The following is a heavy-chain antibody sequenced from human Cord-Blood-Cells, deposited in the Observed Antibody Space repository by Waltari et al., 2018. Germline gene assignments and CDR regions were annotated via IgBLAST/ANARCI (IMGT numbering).Heavy chain of an antibody. CDR3: ARELTGGYDAFDI. D-gene: IGHD7-27*01. Sequence: EVQLVESGGGLVQPGGSLRLSCAASGFTFSSYWMSWVRQAPGKGLEWVANIKQDGSEKYYVDSVKGRFTISRYNAKNSLYLHMNSLRAEDTAVYYCARELTGGYDAFDIWGQGTMVTVSS. J-gene: IGHJ3*02. V-gene: IGHV3-7*01. CDR1: GFTFSSYW. CDR2: IKQDGSEK.